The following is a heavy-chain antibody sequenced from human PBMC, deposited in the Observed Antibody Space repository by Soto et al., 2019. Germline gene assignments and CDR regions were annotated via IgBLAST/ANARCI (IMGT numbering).Heavy chain of an antibody. V-gene: IGHV1-69*13. CDR3: AKEYSSSSWLSRGAFDI. CDR2: IIPIFGTA. CDR1: GGTFSSYA. D-gene: IGHD6-6*01. Sequence: ASVKVSCKASGGTFSSYAISWVRQAPGQGLEWMGGIIPIFGTANYAQKFQGRVTITADESTSTAYMELSSLRSEDTAVYYCAKEYSSSSWLSRGAFDIWGQGTMVTVSS. J-gene: IGHJ3*02.